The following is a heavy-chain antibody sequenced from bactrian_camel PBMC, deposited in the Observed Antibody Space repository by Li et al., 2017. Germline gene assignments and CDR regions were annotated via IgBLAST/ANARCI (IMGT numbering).Heavy chain of an antibody. CDR3: VFHWDY. CDR1: EFTFSLSD. Sequence: DVQLVESGGGLVQPGGSLRLSCIASEFTFSLSDMGWVRQAPGKGLDWISSINARGSSTYYADSVKGRFTISRDNAKNTLYLQLNSQMTEDTARYYCVFHWDYWGQGTQVTVS. J-gene: IGHJ4*01. CDR2: INARGSST. D-gene: IGHD1*01. V-gene: IGHV3S40*01.